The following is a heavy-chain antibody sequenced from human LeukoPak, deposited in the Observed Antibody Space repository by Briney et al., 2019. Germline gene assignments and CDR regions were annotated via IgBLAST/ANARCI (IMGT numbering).Heavy chain of an antibody. CDR1: GYTFTEMS. CDR3: ADFGVVTNWFDP. D-gene: IGHD3-3*01. V-gene: IGHV1-24*01. J-gene: IGHJ5*02. Sequence: ASVSVSCKVSGYTFTEMSIHWVRQTPGKGLEWLGGIDPESGERVYAQNFRGRVTMSEDTSTDTAYMEVSSLRSEDTAIYYCADFGVVTNWFDPWGQGTLVTVSS. CDR2: IDPESGER.